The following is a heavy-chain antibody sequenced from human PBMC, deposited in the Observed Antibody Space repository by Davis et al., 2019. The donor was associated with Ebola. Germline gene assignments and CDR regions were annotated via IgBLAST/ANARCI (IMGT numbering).Heavy chain of an antibody. CDR2: INPNSGNT. D-gene: IGHD2-21*01. CDR1: VYSFPRYV. J-gene: IGHJ4*02. CDR3: ARGGVAYSDLDY. V-gene: IGHV1-8*01. Sequence: ASVKVSCKASVYSFPRYVLNWVRQATGQGLEWMGWINPNSGNTGYAQKFQGRVTMTRENSISTAYMELSSLRSEDTAVYYCARGGVAYSDLDYWGQGTLVAVYS.